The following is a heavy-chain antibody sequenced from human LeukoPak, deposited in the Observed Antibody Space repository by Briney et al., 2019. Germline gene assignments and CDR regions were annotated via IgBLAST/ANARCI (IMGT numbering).Heavy chain of an antibody. J-gene: IGHJ4*02. CDR1: GFTFSSYE. CDR2: IKQDGSEK. CDR3: VLGYLRYYFDY. Sequence: QAGGSLRLSCAASGFTFSSYEMNWVRQAPGKGLEWVANIKQDGSEKYYVDSVKGRFTISRDNAKNSLYLQMNSLRAEDTAVYYCVLGYLRYYFDYWGQGTLVTVSS. D-gene: IGHD6-13*01. V-gene: IGHV3-7*01.